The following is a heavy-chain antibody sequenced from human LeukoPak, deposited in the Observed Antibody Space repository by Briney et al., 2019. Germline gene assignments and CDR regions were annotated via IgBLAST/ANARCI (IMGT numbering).Heavy chain of an antibody. D-gene: IGHD1-26*01. CDR3: ARIDSGSE. V-gene: IGHV4-39*01. CDR1: GGSTSSSSYY. J-gene: IGHJ4*02. Sequence: PSETLSLTCTVSGGSTSSSSYYWGWIRQPPGKGLEWIGSIYYSGSTYYNPSLKSRVTISVDTSKNQFSLKLSSVTAADTAVSYCARIDSGSEWGQGTLVTVSP. CDR2: IYYSGST.